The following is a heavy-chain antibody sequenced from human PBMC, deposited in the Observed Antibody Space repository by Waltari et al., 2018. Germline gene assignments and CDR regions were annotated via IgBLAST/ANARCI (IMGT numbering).Heavy chain of an antibody. CDR1: GCNFNNLA. V-gene: IGHV3-33*03. CDR3: GKARVRGSLIDQ. D-gene: IGHD3-10*01. Sequence: QVQLVESGGGVVQYGKSLRLSCAGSGCNFNNLAMYCVRQAPAKGLEWVAGIWSCESTKVSTDYIQGRFTISKDTAQNTLYRHMPILRVDDTATYCWGKARVRGSLIDQWGQGTLVTVST. CDR2: IWSCESTK. J-gene: IGHJ4*02.